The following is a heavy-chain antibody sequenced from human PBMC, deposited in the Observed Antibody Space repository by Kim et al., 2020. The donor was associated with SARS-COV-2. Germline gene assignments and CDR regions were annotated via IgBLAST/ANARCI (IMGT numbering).Heavy chain of an antibody. CDR1: GGTFSSYP. D-gene: IGHD3-10*01. V-gene: IGHV1-69*02. CDR2: IIPILGIA. J-gene: IGHJ6*02. CDR3: AISKDGSGSYFGPPRIGMDV. Sequence: SVKVSCKASGGTFSSYPISWVRQAPGQGLEWMGRIIPILGIANYAQKFQGRVTITADKSTSTAYMELSSLRSEDTAVYYCAISKDGSGSYFGPPRIGMDVWGQGTTVTVSS.